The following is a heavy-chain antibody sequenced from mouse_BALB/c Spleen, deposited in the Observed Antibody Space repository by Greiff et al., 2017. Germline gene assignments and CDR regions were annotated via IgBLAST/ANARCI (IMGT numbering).Heavy chain of an antibody. J-gene: IGHJ2*01. Sequence: EVKVVESGGGLVQPGGSLKLSCAASGFTFSSYTMSWVRQTPEKRLEWVAYISNGGGSTYYPDTVKGRFTISRDNAKNTLYLQMSSLKSEDTAMYYCAKLDYGSFDYWGQGTTLTVSS. CDR1: GFTFSSYT. D-gene: IGHD2-4*01. V-gene: IGHV5-12-2*01. CDR2: ISNGGGST. CDR3: AKLDYGSFDY.